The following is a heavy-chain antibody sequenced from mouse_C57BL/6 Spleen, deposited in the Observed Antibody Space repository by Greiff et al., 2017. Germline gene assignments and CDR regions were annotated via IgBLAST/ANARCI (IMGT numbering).Heavy chain of an antibody. D-gene: IGHD2-4*01. J-gene: IGHJ4*01. CDR1: GYSITSGYY. CDR3: ARDLDYDDGAMDY. V-gene: IGHV3-6*01. CDR2: ISYDGSN. Sequence: DVKLQESGPGLVKPSQSLSLTCSVTGYSITSGYYWNWIRQFPGNKLEWMGYISYDGSNNYNPSLKNRISITRDTSKNPLFLKLNSVTTEDTATYYCARDLDYDDGAMDYWGQGTSVTVSS.